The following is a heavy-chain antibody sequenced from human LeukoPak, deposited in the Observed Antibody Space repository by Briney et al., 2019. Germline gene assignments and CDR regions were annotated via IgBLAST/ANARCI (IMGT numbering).Heavy chain of an antibody. D-gene: IGHD6-13*01. Sequence: GGSLRLSCAASGFTVSSNYKSWVRQAPGKGLEWVSVIYSGGSTYYADSVKGRFTISRDNSKNTLYLQMNSLRAEDTAVYYCAHTLRAAAVTYFDYWGQGTLVTVSS. CDR3: AHTLRAAAVTYFDY. V-gene: IGHV3-53*01. CDR2: IYSGGST. CDR1: GFTVSSNY. J-gene: IGHJ4*02.